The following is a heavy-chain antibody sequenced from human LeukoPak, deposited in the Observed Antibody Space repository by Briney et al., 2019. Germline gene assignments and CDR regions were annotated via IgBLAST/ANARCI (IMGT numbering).Heavy chain of an antibody. V-gene: IGHV3-43*02. CDR1: GFTFSSYG. D-gene: IGHD6-19*01. CDR3: AKGALWLVHF. CDR2: ISGDGATT. J-gene: IGHJ4*02. Sequence: GRSLRLSCAASGFTFSSYGMHWARQAPGKGLEWVSLISGDGATTYYADSVKGRFTISRDNSKNSLYLQVNSLRTEDTALYYCAKGALWLVHFWGQGTLVTVSS.